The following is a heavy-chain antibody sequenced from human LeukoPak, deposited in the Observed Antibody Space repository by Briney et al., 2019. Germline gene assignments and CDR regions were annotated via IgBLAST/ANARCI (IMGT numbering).Heavy chain of an antibody. CDR2: IRYDGSNK. D-gene: IGHD2-2*02. J-gene: IGHJ4*02. Sequence: GGSLRLSCAASGFTFSSDGMHWVRQAPGKGLEWVAFIRYDGSNKYYADSVKGRFTISRDNSKNTLYLQMNRLRAEDTAVYYCAKGRVVPAAILGYWGQGTLVTVSS. CDR1: GFTFSSDG. V-gene: IGHV3-30*02. CDR3: AKGRVVPAAILGY.